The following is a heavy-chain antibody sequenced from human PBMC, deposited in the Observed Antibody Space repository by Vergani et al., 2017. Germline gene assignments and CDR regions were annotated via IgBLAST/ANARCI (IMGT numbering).Heavy chain of an antibody. CDR2: IYYSGST. J-gene: IGHJ2*01. Sequence: QVQLQQWGAGLLKPSETLSLTCAVYGGSFSGYYWSWIRQPPGKGLEWIGYIYYSGSTNYNPSLKSRVTISVDTSKNQFSLKLSSVTAADTAVYYCARIWGSSWYWYFDLWGRGILVTVSS. CDR3: ARIWGSSWYWYFDL. V-gene: IGHV4-34*11. CDR1: GGSFSGYY. D-gene: IGHD6-13*01.